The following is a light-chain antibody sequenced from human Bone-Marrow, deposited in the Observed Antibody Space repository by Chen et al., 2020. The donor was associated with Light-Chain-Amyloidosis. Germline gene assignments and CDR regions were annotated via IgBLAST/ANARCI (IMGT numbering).Light chain of an antibody. CDR3: QSADSSGTYEVI. CDR1: VLSTKY. Sequence: SYELTQPPSVSVSPGQTARITCSGDVLSTKYAYWYQHKPGQAPVLVINRDTERPSGISARFSGSSSGTTATLPISGVQAEHEADYHCQSADSSGTYEVIFGGGTKLTVL. V-gene: IGLV3-25*03. CDR2: RDT. J-gene: IGLJ2*01.